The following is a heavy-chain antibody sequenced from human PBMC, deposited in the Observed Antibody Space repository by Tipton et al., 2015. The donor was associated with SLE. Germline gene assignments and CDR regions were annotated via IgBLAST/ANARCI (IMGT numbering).Heavy chain of an antibody. CDR1: GGSISSGGYY. V-gene: IGHV4-61*08. D-gene: IGHD1-14*01. CDR3: ARGGRRAFDI. J-gene: IGHJ3*02. CDR2: IYYSGST. Sequence: TLSLTCTVSGGSISSGGYYWSWIRQHPGKGLEWIGYIYYSGSTNYNPSLKSRVTISVDTSKNQFSLKLSSVTAADTAVYYCARGGRRAFDIWGQGTMVTVSS.